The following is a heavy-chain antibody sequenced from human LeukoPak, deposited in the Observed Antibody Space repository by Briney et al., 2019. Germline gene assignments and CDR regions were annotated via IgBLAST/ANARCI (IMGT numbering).Heavy chain of an antibody. Sequence: ASVKVSCKASGYTFTSYGISWVRQAPGQGLEWMGWISAYNDNTNYAQKLQGRVTMTTDTSTSTAYMELRSLRSDDTAVYYCAREPEPYYDILTGYYNVMGAFDIWGQGTMVTVSS. CDR3: AREPEPYYDILTGYYNVMGAFDI. CDR2: ISAYNDNT. CDR1: GYTFTSYG. D-gene: IGHD3-9*01. V-gene: IGHV1-18*01. J-gene: IGHJ3*02.